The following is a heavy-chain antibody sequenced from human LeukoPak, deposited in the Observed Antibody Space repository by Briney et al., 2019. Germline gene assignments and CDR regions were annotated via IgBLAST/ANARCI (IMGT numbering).Heavy chain of an antibody. V-gene: IGHV1-2*02. J-gene: IGHJ4*02. D-gene: IGHD6-13*01. CDR3: ARGPFGIGYSSSWQIDY. Sequence: ASVKVSCKASGYTFTGYYMHWLRQAPGQGLEWMGWINPNSGGTNYAQKFQGRVTMTRDTSISTAYMELSRLRSDDTAVYYCARGPFGIGYSSSWQIDYWGQGTLVTVSS. CDR2: INPNSGGT. CDR1: GYTFTGYY.